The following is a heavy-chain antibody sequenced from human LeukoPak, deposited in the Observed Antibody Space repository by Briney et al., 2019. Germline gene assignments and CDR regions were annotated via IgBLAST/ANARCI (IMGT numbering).Heavy chain of an antibody. CDR2: ISYSGST. CDR3: ARHGLKLVGASTIYFDN. CDR1: DDSFSSHY. Sequence: PSETLSLTCTVSDDSFSSHYWTWIRQPPGKGLEWIGYISYSGSTNYNPSLKSRVTISVDTSKNQFSLKLSSVTAADTAVYYCARHGLKLVGASTIYFDNWGQGTLVTVSS. J-gene: IGHJ4*02. D-gene: IGHD1-26*01. V-gene: IGHV4-59*11.